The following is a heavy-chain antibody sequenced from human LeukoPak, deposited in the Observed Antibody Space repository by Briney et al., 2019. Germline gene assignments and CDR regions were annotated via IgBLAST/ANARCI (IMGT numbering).Heavy chain of an antibody. J-gene: IGHJ4*02. D-gene: IGHD3-10*01. CDR2: IKSSSDGGTT. CDR3: TTVAETYYYGSGSYPFDY. CDR1: GFTSTNTW. V-gene: IGHV3-15*01. Sequence: GGSLRLSCAASGFTSTNTWMTWVRQAPGKGLEWVGRIKSSSDGGTTDYAAPVKGRFTISRDDSKNTLYLQMNSLKTEDTAVYYCTTVAETYYYGSGSYPFDYWGQGTLVTVSS.